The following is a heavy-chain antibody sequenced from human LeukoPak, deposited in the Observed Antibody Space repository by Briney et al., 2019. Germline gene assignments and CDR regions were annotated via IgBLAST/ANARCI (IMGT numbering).Heavy chain of an antibody. J-gene: IGHJ6*04. CDR1: GDSISNYY. CDR3: ARAKEGTSLVLSFKYHYYFLDV. CDR2: IFYSGGT. Sequence: SGTLSLTCTVSGDSISNYYWNWIRQAPGKGLEWIGYIFYSGGTNYNSSLKSRATISVDRSKNQFSLRLSSVTAADTAVYYCARAKEGTSLVLSFKYHYYFLDVWGIGTTVTVSS. D-gene: IGHD2-2*01. V-gene: IGHV4-59*12.